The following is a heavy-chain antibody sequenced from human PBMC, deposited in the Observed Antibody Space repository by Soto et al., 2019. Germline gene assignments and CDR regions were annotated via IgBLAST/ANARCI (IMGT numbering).Heavy chain of an antibody. Sequence: EVQLLESGGGLVQPGGSLTLSCAASEFAFSNYAMNWVRQAPGKGLEWVSVISGGGGATYYADSVKGRFTISRDNSRKTADQPVIYLRGDDTAVGYCRKWFSQGYCIDDWGQGTMVIVSS. J-gene: IGHJ4*01. CDR2: ISGGGGAT. CDR3: RKWFSQGYCIDD. CDR1: EFAFSNYA. D-gene: IGHD1-26*01. V-gene: IGHV3-23*01.